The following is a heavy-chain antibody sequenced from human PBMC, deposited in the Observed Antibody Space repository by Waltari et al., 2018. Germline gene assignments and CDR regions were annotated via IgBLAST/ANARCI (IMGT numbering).Heavy chain of an antibody. V-gene: IGHV4-59*01. J-gene: IGHJ6*02. Sequence: QVQLQDSGPGLVKPSETLSLTCHVSGGSIHTYYWCWFRKPPGQGLEWIGDIYDSGSTNYNPSLKSRVTVSIDTSKNQFSLKLSSVTAADTAVYYCARVSSFRFSGGMDVWGQGTTVTVSS. CDR2: IYDSGST. CDR3: ARVSSFRFSGGMDV. D-gene: IGHD3-3*01. CDR1: GGSIHTYY.